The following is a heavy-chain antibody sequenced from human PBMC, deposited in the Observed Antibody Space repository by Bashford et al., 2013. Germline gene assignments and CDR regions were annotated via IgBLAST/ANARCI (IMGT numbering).Heavy chain of an antibody. J-gene: IGHJ5*02. CDR1: GFIFNTYN. Sequence: VDSGGSLRLSCAASGFIFNTYNMNWVRQGSRKGLEWVSAISGSGGSTYYADSVKGRFTISRDNSKNTLYLQMKSLRAEDTAVYYCARLPAATSRFDPWGQGTLVTVSS. V-gene: IGHV3-23*01. D-gene: IGHD2-2*01. CDR2: ISGSGGST. CDR3: ARLPAATSRFDP.